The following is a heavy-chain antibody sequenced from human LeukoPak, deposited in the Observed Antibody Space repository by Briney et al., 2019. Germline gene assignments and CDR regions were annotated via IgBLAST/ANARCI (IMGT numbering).Heavy chain of an antibody. CDR2: INWNGGST. J-gene: IGHJ4*02. CDR1: GFTFDDYG. V-gene: IGHV3-20*04. Sequence: GGSLRLSCAASGFTFDDYGMSWVRQAPGKGLEWVSGINWNGGSTGYADSVKGRFTISRDNAKNSLYLQMNSLGAEDTALYYCAREGGPPGDGDYVKKADFDYWGQGTLVTVSS. CDR3: AREGGPPGDGDYVKKADFDY. D-gene: IGHD4-17*01.